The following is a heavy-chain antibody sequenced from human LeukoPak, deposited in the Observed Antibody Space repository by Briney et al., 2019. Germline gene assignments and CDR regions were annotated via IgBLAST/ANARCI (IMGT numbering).Heavy chain of an antibody. CDR3: AREKSSGSYYGFDY. Sequence: ASVKVSCKASGYTFTSYGISWVRQAPGQGLEWMGWISAYNGNTNYAQKLQGRVTMTTDTSTSTAYMELSSLRSEDTAVYYCAREKSSGSYYGFDYWGQGTLVTVSS. CDR2: ISAYNGNT. V-gene: IGHV1-18*01. D-gene: IGHD1-26*01. CDR1: GYTFTSYG. J-gene: IGHJ4*02.